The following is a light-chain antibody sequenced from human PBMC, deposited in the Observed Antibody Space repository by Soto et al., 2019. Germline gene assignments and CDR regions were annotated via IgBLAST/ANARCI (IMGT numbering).Light chain of an antibody. CDR2: EVS. Sequence: QSVLTQPPSASGSPGQSVTISCTGTSSDVGGYNYVSWYQQHPGKVPKLMIYEVSKRPSGVPDRFAGSKSGKTASLTVSGLQAEDEADYYCSSYAGSNNLVFGGGTKLTV. CDR3: SSYAGSNNLV. V-gene: IGLV2-8*01. CDR1: SSDVGGYNY. J-gene: IGLJ3*02.